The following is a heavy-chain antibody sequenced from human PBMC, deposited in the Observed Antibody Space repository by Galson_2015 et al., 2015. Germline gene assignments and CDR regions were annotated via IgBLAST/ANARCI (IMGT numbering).Heavy chain of an antibody. CDR2: ISAGGTST. CDR1: GFTFSSYA. J-gene: IGHJ4*02. Sequence: SLRLSCAASGFTFSSYAMSWVRQAPGKGLEWVSAISAGGTSTYYADSVKGRFTISRDSSKNTLYLQMNSLRVEDTAVYYCAKARYCSGGSCYSDHWGQGTLVTVSS. D-gene: IGHD2-15*01. CDR3: AKARYCSGGSCYSDH. V-gene: IGHV3-23*01.